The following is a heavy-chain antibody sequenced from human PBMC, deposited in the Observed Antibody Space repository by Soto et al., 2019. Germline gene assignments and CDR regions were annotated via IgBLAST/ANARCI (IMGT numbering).Heavy chain of an antibody. Sequence: ETLPLRWGVSDCSISSGDYWGWLQQTPGKGLEWIGSIYHGGSTYYNPSLNSRVTLSIDMTNTHVSLILNSVTAADTAVYYCARVGPWVPYYYDSSPYTFENWFDPWGQGTLVTVSS. CDR1: DCSISSGDY. J-gene: IGHJ5*02. V-gene: IGHV4-38-2*01. CDR2: IYHGGST. D-gene: IGHD3-22*01. CDR3: ARVGPWVPYYYDSSPYTFENWFDP.